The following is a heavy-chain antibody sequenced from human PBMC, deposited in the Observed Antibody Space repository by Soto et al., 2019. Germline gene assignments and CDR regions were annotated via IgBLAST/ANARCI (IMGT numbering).Heavy chain of an antibody. CDR1: GFTFSTYS. CDR2: ISSSSSYI. Sequence: GSLRLPCAASGFTFSTYSMNWVRQAPGQGLEWVASISSSSSYIYYADSVRGRFAISRDNAKASLFLQMNSLRAEDTAVYYCAGVPAYCTSSSCYSRGDHWGQGTLVTVS. D-gene: IGHD2-2*02. J-gene: IGHJ4*02. V-gene: IGHV3-21*01. CDR3: AGVPAYCTSSSCYSRGDH.